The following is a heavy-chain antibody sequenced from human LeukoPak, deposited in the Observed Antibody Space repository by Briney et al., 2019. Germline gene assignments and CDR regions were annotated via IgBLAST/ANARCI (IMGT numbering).Heavy chain of an antibody. CDR3: AKDVWVVVPAALDY. CDR1: GFTFSTYG. J-gene: IGHJ4*02. Sequence: GGSLRLSCEASGFTFSTYGMHWVRQAPGKGLEWAAVIWYDGSNKNYADSVKGRFTISRDNSKNTLYLQMNSLRAEDTAVYYCAKDVWVVVPAALDYWGQGTLVTVSS. V-gene: IGHV3-33*06. D-gene: IGHD2-2*01. CDR2: IWYDGSNK.